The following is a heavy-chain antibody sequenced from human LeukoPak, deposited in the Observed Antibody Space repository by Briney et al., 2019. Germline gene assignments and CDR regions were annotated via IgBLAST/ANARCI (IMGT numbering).Heavy chain of an antibody. Sequence: GGSLRLSCAASGFTFSSYAMSWVRQAPGKGLEWVSTFSGSGGNTYYADSVKGRFTISRDNSKNTLYLQMDSLRAEDTAVYYCAKEVRVEYQLLFVYYYYYMDVWGKGTTVTISS. J-gene: IGHJ6*03. CDR3: AKEVRVEYQLLFVYYYYYMDV. D-gene: IGHD2-2*01. V-gene: IGHV3-23*01. CDR2: FSGSGGNT. CDR1: GFTFSSYA.